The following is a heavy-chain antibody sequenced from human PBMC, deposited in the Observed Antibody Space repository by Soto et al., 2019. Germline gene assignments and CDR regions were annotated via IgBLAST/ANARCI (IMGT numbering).Heavy chain of an antibody. Sequence: SETLSLTCTVSGGSISSGGYYWSWIRQHPGKGLEWIGYIYYSGGTYYNPSLKSRVTISVDTSKNQFSLKLSSVTAADTAVYYCARSDIQLWSFDYWGQGTLVTVSS. D-gene: IGHD5-18*01. CDR1: GGSISSGGYY. CDR3: ARSDIQLWSFDY. CDR2: IYYSGGT. J-gene: IGHJ4*02. V-gene: IGHV4-31*03.